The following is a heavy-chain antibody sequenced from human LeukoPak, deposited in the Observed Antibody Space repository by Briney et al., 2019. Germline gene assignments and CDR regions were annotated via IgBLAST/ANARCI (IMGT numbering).Heavy chain of an antibody. CDR2: IYPGDSDT. V-gene: IGHV5-51*01. CDR1: GYSFTSYW. J-gene: IGHJ4*02. CDR3: ASADSGYDLDY. D-gene: IGHD5-12*01. Sequence: GESLKISCKGSGYSFTSYWIGWVRQVPGKGLEWMGSIYPGDSDTRYSPSLQGQVTISADKSIGTAYLPWSSLKASDTAMYYCASADSGYDLDYWGQGTLVTVSS.